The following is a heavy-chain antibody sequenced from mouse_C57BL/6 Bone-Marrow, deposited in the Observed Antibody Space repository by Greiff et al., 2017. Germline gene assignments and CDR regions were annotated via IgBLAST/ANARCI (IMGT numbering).Heavy chain of an antibody. J-gene: IGHJ3*01. D-gene: IGHD2-4*01. V-gene: IGHV1-26*01. CDR1: GYTFTDYY. CDR3: ARRYDYDNAWFAY. CDR2: INPNNGGT. Sequence: VQLQQSGPELVKPGASVTISCKASGYTFTDYYMNWVKQSHGKSLEWIGDINPNNGGTSYNQKFKGKATLTVDKSSSTAYMELRSLTSEDSAVYYCARRYDYDNAWFAYWGQGTLVTDSA.